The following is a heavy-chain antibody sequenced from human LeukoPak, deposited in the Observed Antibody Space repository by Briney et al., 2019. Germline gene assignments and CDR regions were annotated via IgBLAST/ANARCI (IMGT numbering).Heavy chain of an antibody. CDR3: ARGGIQVSGIDEFDY. CDR2: IGIRGDT. J-gene: IGHJ4*02. Sequence: GGSLRLSCAASGFTFIDYDMHWVRQVIGKGLEWVSAIGIRGDTHYSGSVKGRFTISRENAESSLYLQMNSLGAEDTAVYYCARGGIQVSGIDEFDYWGQGTLVTVSS. V-gene: IGHV3-13*01. CDR1: GFTFIDYD. D-gene: IGHD6-19*01.